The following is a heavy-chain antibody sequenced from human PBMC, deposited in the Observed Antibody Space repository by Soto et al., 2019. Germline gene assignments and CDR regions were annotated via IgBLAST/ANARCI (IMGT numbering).Heavy chain of an antibody. V-gene: IGHV4-61*01. CDR1: GGSVSSGSYY. J-gene: IGHJ6*02. D-gene: IGHD5-18*01. CDR3: ARNNGYSYGSGSERYYYYYGMDV. CDR2: IYYGGST. Sequence: SETLSLTCTVSGGSVSSGSYYWSWIRQPPGKGLEWIGYIYYGGSTNYNPSLKSRVTISVDTSKNQFSLKLSSVTAADTAVYYCARNNGYSYGSGSERYYYYYGMDVWGQGTTVTVSS.